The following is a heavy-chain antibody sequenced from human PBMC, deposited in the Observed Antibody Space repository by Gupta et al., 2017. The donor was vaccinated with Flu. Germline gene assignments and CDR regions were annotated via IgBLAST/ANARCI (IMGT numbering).Heavy chain of an antibody. CDR3: ARAIAGATPPGYFFDQ. V-gene: IGHV3-11*01. J-gene: IGHJ4*02. Sequence: QVQLVESGGGLVKAGGSLRLSCAASGFTFSNYYMAWIRQAPGKGLEWLSYMGSNYRSIYYADSVKGRFTISRDNARNSLSLQMNSLRAEDTAVYYCARAIAGATPPGYFFDQWGQGTLVTVSS. CDR2: MGSNYRSI. D-gene: IGHD1-26*01. CDR1: GFTFSNYY.